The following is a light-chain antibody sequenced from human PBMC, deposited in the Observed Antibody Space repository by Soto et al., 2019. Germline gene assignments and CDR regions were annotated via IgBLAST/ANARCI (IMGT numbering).Light chain of an antibody. Sequence: SYELTQPPSVSVDPGETARITWGGNNIGRKSWHWYHQKPGQAPVLVIYYDSDRPSGIPERFSGSNSGNTSTLTITRVESGDEADYYCQVWDSNSDHSVFGGGTTLTVL. CDR2: YDS. CDR3: QVWDSNSDHSV. V-gene: IGLV3-21*01. J-gene: IGLJ2*01. CDR1: NIGRKS.